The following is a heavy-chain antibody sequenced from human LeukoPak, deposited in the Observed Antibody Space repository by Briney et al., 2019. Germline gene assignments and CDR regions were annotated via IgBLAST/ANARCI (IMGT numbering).Heavy chain of an antibody. CDR3: ARDCDYNIDY. CDR2: INSDEKTT. V-gene: IGHV3-74*01. Sequence: GGSLRLSCAASGFTFTSYWIHWVRQAPGKGMMWVSRINSDEKTTIYADSVKGRFTISRDNAKNTVYLHMNSLRAEDTAVYYCARDCDYNIDYWGQGTLVTVSS. D-gene: IGHD4-11*01. J-gene: IGHJ4*02. CDR1: GFTFTSYW.